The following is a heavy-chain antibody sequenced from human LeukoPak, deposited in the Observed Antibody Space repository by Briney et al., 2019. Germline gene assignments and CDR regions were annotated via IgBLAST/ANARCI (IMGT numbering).Heavy chain of an antibody. J-gene: IGHJ4*02. V-gene: IGHV3-7*01. CDR3: ARDPDYGDPGPFWDY. CDR2: INKDGSGK. D-gene: IGHD4-17*01. Sequence: GGSLRLSCAASGFTFSNFWMSWVRQAPGKGLEWVANINKDGSGKYYVDSVEGRFTISRDNPKNSLYLQMNSLRADDTAVYYCARDPDYGDPGPFWDYWGQGTLVTVSS. CDR1: GFTFSNFW.